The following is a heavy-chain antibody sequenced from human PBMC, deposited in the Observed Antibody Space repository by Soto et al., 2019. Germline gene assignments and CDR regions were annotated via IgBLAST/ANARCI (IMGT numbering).Heavy chain of an antibody. CDR3: AKDRYYYDSSGYYDY. V-gene: IGHV3-30*18. CDR1: GFTFSSYG. J-gene: IGHJ4*02. CDR2: ISYDGSNK. D-gene: IGHD3-22*01. Sequence: PGGSLRLSCAASGFTFSSYGMHWVRQAPGKGLEWVAVISYDGSNKYYADSVKGRFTISRDNSKNTLYLQMNSLRAEDTAVYYCAKDRYYYDSSGYYDYWGPGTLVTVSS.